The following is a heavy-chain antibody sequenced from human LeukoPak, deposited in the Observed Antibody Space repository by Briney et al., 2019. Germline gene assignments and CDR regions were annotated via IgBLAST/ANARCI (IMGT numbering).Heavy chain of an antibody. CDR3: ARYRFYSSGTYQDS. J-gene: IGHJ4*02. CDR1: GFIFSNYA. D-gene: IGHD3-10*01. V-gene: IGHV3-64*01. Sequence: PGGSLRLSCAASGFIFSNYAMHWVRQAPGKGLEYVSIISKNGDSKYYANSVKGRFTISRDNSKNTLYLQMGSLRAEDMAVYYGARYRFYSSGTYQDSWGQGTLVTVSS. CDR2: ISKNGDSK.